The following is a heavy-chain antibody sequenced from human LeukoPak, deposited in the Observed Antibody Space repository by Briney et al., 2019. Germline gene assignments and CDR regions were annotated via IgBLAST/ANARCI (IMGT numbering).Heavy chain of an antibody. CDR2: IYSGGST. Sequence: GSLRLSCGASGFTVSSNYMSWVRQAPGKGLEWVSVIYSGGSTYYADSVKGRFTISRDNSKNTLYLQMNSLRAEDTAVYYCARGGGYCSGGSCYGYHWFDPWGQGTLVTVSS. CDR1: GFTVSSNY. V-gene: IGHV3-66*01. D-gene: IGHD2-15*01. J-gene: IGHJ5*02. CDR3: ARGGGYCSGGSCYGYHWFDP.